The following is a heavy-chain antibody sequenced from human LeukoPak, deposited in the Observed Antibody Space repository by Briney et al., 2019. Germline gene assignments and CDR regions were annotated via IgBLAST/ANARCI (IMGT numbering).Heavy chain of an antibody. V-gene: IGHV3-7*01. CDR2: IRQDGGAK. CDR3: ARDTRPPIGSSWYYYYYGMDV. D-gene: IGHD6-13*01. CDR1: GFIFNDFW. Sequence: GRSLRLSCTASGFIFNDFWMSWVRQAPGEGLEWVANIRQDGGAKNYVDSVKGRFTISRDNAKNSLYLQMNSLRAEDTAVYYCARDTRPPIGSSWYYYYYGMDVWGQGTTVTVSS. J-gene: IGHJ6*02.